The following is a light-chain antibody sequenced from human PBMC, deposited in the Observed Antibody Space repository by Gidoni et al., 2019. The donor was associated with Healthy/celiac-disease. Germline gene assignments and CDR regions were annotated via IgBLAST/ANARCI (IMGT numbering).Light chain of an antibody. CDR1: HSVSSSY. CDR3: QQYGSLPRT. CDR2: GAS. Sequence: DIVLTQSPGTLSLSPAERATLSCRASHSVSSSYLAWYQQKPGQAPRLLIYGASSRATGIPDRFSGSGSGTDFTLTISRLEPEDFAVYYCQQYGSLPRTFAQGTKVEIK. V-gene: IGKV3-20*01. J-gene: IGKJ1*01.